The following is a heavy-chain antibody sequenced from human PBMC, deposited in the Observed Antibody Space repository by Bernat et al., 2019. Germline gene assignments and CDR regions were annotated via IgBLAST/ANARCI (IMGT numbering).Heavy chain of an antibody. Sequence: QVQLQESGPGLVKPSQTLFLTCTVSGGSISSGDYYWSWIRQPPGKGLEWIGYIYYSGSTYYNPSLKSRVTISVDTSKNQFSLKLSSVTAADTAVYYCARVPMYDSSGYYYSRYFDLWGRGTLVTVSS. CDR2: IYYSGST. CDR1: GGSISSGDYY. V-gene: IGHV4-30-4*01. CDR3: ARVPMYDSSGYYYSRYFDL. D-gene: IGHD3-22*01. J-gene: IGHJ2*01.